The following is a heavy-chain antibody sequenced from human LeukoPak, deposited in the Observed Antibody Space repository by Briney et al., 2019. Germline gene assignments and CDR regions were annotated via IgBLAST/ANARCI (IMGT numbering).Heavy chain of an antibody. V-gene: IGHV3-73*01. Sequence: GGSLKLSCAASGFTFSGSAMHWVRQASGKGLEWVGRIRSKANSYATAYAASVEGRFTISRDDSKNTAYLQMNSLKTEDTAVYYCTTSVGAVAHDAFDIWGQGTMVTVSS. CDR2: IRSKANSYAT. D-gene: IGHD6-19*01. CDR3: TTSVGAVAHDAFDI. J-gene: IGHJ3*02. CDR1: GFTFSGSA.